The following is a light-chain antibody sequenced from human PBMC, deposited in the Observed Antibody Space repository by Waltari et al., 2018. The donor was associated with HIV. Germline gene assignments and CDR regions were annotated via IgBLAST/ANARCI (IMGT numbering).Light chain of an antibody. J-gene: IGKJ4*01. CDR1: EGIIRY. V-gene: IGKV3-11*01. CDR2: DAS. Sequence: LVLTLSPATLSLSPGERAPLSCTASEGIIRYLGWYQQKPGQAPRLLIYDASNRATGIPDRFSGSGSGTEFTLTISSLEPEDLAVYYCQQRGSGWLTFGGGTKVEIK. CDR3: QQRGSGWLT.